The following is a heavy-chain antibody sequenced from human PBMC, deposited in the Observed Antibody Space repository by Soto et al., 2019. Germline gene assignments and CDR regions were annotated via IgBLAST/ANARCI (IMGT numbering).Heavy chain of an antibody. V-gene: IGHV4-30-4*01. J-gene: IGHJ6*02. CDR1: GGSISNADYY. Sequence: QVQLQESGPGLVKPSQTLSLTCTVSGGSISNADYYWSWVRQPPGKGLEWIGYIYYSGSSFFNPSLKSRVTMSKDTSKNQFSLRLTSVTAADTAVYYCARAIVVTVGGMDVWCRGTTVTVSS. D-gene: IGHD5-12*01. CDR2: IYYSGSS. CDR3: ARAIVVTVGGMDV.